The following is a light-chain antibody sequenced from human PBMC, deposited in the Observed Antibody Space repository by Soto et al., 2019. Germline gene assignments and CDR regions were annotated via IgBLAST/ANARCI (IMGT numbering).Light chain of an antibody. Sequence: EIVLTQSPGTLSLSPGKRATLSCRASQSISSSYLAWYQQRPGQAPRLLIYGASSRATGIPDRFSGSGSGTEFTLTISRLEPEDFAVYYCQQRSNWPITFGQGTRLEI. J-gene: IGKJ5*01. V-gene: IGKV3D-20*02. CDR3: QQRSNWPIT. CDR1: QSISSSY. CDR2: GAS.